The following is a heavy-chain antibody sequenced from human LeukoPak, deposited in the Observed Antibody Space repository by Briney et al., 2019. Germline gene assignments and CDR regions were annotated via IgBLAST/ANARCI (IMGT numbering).Heavy chain of an antibody. Sequence: GGSLRLSCAASGFTFSSYGMHWVRQAPGKGLEWVSGISWNSGNIGYADSVKGRFTISRDNARNSLYLQMNSLRAEDTAFYYCAKNIAIVAAPSSYGLDVWGQGTTVTVSS. CDR3: AKNIAIVAAPSSYGLDV. CDR1: GFTFSSYG. V-gene: IGHV3-9*01. D-gene: IGHD6-6*01. CDR2: ISWNSGNI. J-gene: IGHJ6*02.